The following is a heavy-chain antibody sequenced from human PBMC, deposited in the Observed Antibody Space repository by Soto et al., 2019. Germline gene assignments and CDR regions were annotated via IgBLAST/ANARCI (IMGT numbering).Heavy chain of an antibody. CDR2: ISYDGSNK. D-gene: IGHD3-3*01. CDR3: ARAGYYDFWSGYYLAFYYYYGMDV. V-gene: IGHV3-30-3*01. CDR1: GFTFSSYA. Sequence: SLRLSCAASGFTFSSYAMHWVRQAPGKGLEWVAVISYDGSNKYYADSVKGRFTISRDNSKNTLYLQMNSLRAEDTAVYYCARAGYYDFWSGYYLAFYYYYGMDVWGQGTTVTVSS. J-gene: IGHJ6*02.